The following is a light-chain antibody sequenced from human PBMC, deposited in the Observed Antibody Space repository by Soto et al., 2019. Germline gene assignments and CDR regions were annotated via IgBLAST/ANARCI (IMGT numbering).Light chain of an antibody. CDR1: QSLLHSNGYNY. Sequence: DIVLTQSPLSLSVTPGEPASISCRSSQSLLHSNGYNYLDWYLQKPGQSPQLLIYLGSNRASGVPDRFSGSGSGTEFTLSISSLQSEDSAVYYCQQYHYRAPVTFGGGTKVDIK. CDR3: QQYHYRAPVT. J-gene: IGKJ4*01. V-gene: IGKV2-28*01. CDR2: LGS.